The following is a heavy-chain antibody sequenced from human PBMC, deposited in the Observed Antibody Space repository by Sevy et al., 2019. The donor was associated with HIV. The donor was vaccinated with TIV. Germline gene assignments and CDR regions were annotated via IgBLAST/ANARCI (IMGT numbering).Heavy chain of an antibody. J-gene: IGHJ3*02. Sequence: SETLSLTCAVYGGSFSGYYWSWIRQPPGKGLEWIGEINHSGSTNYNPPLKSRVTISVDTSKNQFSLKLSSVTAADTAVYYCARHCGSTSCSHAFDIWGQGTIVTVSS. D-gene: IGHD2-2*01. V-gene: IGHV4-34*01. CDR2: INHSGST. CDR1: GGSFSGYY. CDR3: ARHCGSTSCSHAFDI.